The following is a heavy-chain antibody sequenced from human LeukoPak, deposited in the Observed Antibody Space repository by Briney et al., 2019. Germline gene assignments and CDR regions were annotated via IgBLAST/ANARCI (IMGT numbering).Heavy chain of an antibody. CDR2: INPNSGGT. V-gene: IGHV1-2*06. D-gene: IGHD1-26*01. Sequence: ASVKVSCKASGYTFTGYYMHWVRQAPGQGLEWMGRINPNSGGTNYAQKFQGRVTMTRDTSISTAYMELSRLRSDDTAVYYCARSVGATPSAFDIWGQGTMVTVSS. CDR1: GYTFTGYY. J-gene: IGHJ3*02. CDR3: ARSVGATPSAFDI.